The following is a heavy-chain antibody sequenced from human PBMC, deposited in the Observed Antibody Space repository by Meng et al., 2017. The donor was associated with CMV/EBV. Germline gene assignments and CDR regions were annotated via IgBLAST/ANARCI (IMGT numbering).Heavy chain of an antibody. CDR1: GFTPSNYA. CDR3: ARGWTVFDY. CDR2: ITTTGTST. Sequence: VQLVESGGGVVQPGGSLRLSCAASGFTPSNYAMNWVRQAPGRGLEWVSTITTTGTSTYYADSVKGRFTISRDNSKGSLYLQVNSLRADDTAVYYCARGWTVFDYWGQGTLVTVSS. V-gene: IGHV3-23*04. J-gene: IGHJ4*02. D-gene: IGHD6-19*01.